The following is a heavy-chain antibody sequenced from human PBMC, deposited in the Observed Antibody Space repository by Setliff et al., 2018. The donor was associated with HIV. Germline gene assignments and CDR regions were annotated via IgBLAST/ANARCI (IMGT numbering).Heavy chain of an antibody. V-gene: IGHV1-3*01. CDR2: INAGNGNT. CDR3: ARGFSVYSSSDPLLNWFDP. Sequence: SVQVSCKASGYTFTSYAMHWVRQAPGQRLEWMGWINAGNGNTKYSQKFQGRVTITRDTSASTAYMELSSLRSEDTAVYYCARGFSVYSSSDPLLNWFDPWGQGTLVTVSS. J-gene: IGHJ5*02. CDR1: GYTFTSYA. D-gene: IGHD6-6*01.